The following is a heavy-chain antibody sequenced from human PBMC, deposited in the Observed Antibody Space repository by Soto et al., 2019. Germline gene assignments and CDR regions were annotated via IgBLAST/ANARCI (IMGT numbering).Heavy chain of an antibody. D-gene: IGHD3-10*01. Sequence: QITLKESGPTLVRPTQTLTLTCTFSGFSLSTTGVGVGWIRQPPGKALEWLALIYWDDDNRYSPALKSRLTITKDTSKTEVILTMTNMDPVDTATDYCAQRLRDYGLGRERSNYFDRWGQGTLVTVSS. CDR3: AQRLRDYGLGRERSNYFDR. V-gene: IGHV2-5*02. CDR1: GFSLSTTGVG. J-gene: IGHJ5*02. CDR2: IYWDDDN.